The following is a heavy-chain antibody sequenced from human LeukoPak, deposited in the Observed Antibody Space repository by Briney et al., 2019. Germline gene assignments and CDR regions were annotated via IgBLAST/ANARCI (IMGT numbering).Heavy chain of an antibody. CDR1: GGSISTSGYY. J-gene: IGHJ5*02. Sequence: SETLSLTCTVSGGSISTSGYYWSWIRQLPGKGLEWIGYIYYTGSTYYNPSLKSRVTISVDTSKDQFSLKPSSVTAADTAVYYCARDKDPLGRNWFDPWGQGTLVTVSS. V-gene: IGHV4-31*03. D-gene: IGHD1-26*01. CDR3: ARDKDPLGRNWFDP. CDR2: IYYTGST.